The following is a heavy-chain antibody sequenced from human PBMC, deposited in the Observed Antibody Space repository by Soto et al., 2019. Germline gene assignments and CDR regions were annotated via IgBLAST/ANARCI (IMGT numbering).Heavy chain of an antibody. CDR1: RGALSSYA. CDR3: ASAGSREINRGAVEI. J-gene: IGHJ3*02. V-gene: IGHV1-69*18. CDR2: VIPIYGTP. Sequence: QVQLVQSGAEVKQPGSSVKVSCKASRGALSSYAITWVRQAPGQGLDWMGRVIPIYGTPNYAQKFQGRLSLTVDASKSTAYLELSGLRSEDTAVYFCASAGSREINRGAVEIWGQGTMVTVSS.